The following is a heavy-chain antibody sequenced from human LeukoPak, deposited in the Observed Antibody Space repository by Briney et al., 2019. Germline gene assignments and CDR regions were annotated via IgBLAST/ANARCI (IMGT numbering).Heavy chain of an antibody. D-gene: IGHD2-2*02. V-gene: IGHV3-66*01. CDR2: IYGGDST. Sequence: GGSLRLSCAASGFIVTSNYMSWVRQAPGKGLEWVSVIYGGDSTYYADSVKGRFTISRDNSKNTLYLQMNSLRAEGTAVYYCARDVGYCSSTSCYTVLDYWGQGTLVTVSS. J-gene: IGHJ4*02. CDR3: ARDVGYCSSTSCYTVLDY. CDR1: GFIVTSNY.